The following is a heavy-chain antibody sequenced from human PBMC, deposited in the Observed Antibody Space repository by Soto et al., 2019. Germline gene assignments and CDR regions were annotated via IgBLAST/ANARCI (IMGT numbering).Heavy chain of an antibody. V-gene: IGHV1-8*01. Sequence: QVQLVQSGAEVKKPGASVKVSCKASGYTFTSYDINWVRQATRQGLEWMGWMNPNSGNTGDAQKFQGRVTMTRNTSISTAYMELSSLRSEETAMYYCARSTNDYGDRHWGQGTLVTVSS. CDR2: MNPNSGNT. J-gene: IGHJ4*02. CDR1: GYTFTSYD. D-gene: IGHD4-17*01. CDR3: ARSTNDYGDRH.